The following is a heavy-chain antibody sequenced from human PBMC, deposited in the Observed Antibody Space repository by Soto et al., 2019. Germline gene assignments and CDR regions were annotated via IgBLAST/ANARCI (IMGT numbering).Heavy chain of an antibody. CDR3: AKEYCSGGSCFSPVGGMDV. V-gene: IGHV3-23*01. Sequence: GGSLRLSCAASGFTFSSYAMSWVRQAPGKGLEWVSAISGSGGSTYYADSVKGRFTISRDNSKNTLYLQMNRLRAEDTAVYYCAKEYCSGGSCFSPVGGMDVWGQGTTVTVSS. J-gene: IGHJ6*02. CDR2: ISGSGGST. D-gene: IGHD2-15*01. CDR1: GFTFSSYA.